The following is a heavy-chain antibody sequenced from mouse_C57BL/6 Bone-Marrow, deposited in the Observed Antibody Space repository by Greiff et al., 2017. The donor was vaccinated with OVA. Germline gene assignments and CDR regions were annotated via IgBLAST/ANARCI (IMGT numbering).Heavy chain of an antibody. CDR2: FTMYSDAT. J-gene: IGHJ4*01. CDR1: YFAFMASA. D-gene: IGHD2-2*01. CDR3: ARFDYGSYAMNY. V-gene: IGHV1-49*01. Sequence: LKESGPELVKPGASVKLSCKDSYFAFMASAMHWVKQRPGHGLEWIGSFTMYSDATEYSENFKGKATLTANTSSSTAYMELSSLTSEDSAVYYCARFDYGSYAMNYWGQGTSVTVSS.